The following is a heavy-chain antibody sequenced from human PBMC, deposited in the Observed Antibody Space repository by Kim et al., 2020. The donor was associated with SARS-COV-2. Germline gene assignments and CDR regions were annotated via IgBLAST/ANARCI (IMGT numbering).Heavy chain of an antibody. CDR3: VRGNQWSPFDY. CDR2: INSDGSST. CDR1: GFTLSSYW. V-gene: IGHV3-74*03. J-gene: IGHJ4*02. D-gene: IGHD2-15*01. Sequence: GGSLRLSCAASGFTLSSYWMHWVRQAPGKGLVWVSRINSDGSSTTYADSVKGRFTFSRDNAKNTLYLQMNSLRVEDTAVYYCVRGNQWSPFDYWGQGTLVTVFS.